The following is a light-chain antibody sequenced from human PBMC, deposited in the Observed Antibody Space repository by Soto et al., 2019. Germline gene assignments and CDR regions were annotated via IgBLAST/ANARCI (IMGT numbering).Light chain of an antibody. V-gene: IGKV1-33*01. CDR1: QDITNY. J-gene: IGKJ5*01. Sequence: DIQMTQSPSSLSASVGDRVTITCQASQDITNYLNWYQQKPGKAPRLLVYDGSNLDTGGPSRFSGSGSGTHFSFTISSLHPDDSATYYCQQFDSLPITFGQGTRLEI. CDR2: DGS. CDR3: QQFDSLPIT.